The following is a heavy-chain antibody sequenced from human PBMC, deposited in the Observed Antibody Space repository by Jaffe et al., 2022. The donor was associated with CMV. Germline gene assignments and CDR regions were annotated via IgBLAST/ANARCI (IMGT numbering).Heavy chain of an antibody. CDR3: AKPRGYSYVHYGMDV. J-gene: IGHJ6*02. CDR2: ISYDGSNK. V-gene: IGHV3-30*18. CDR1: GFTFSSYG. Sequence: QVQLVESGGGVVQPGRSLRLSCAASGFTFSSYGMHWVRQAPGKGLEWVAVISYDGSNKYYADSVKGRFTISRDNSKNTLYLQMNSLRAEDTAVYYCAKPRGYSYVHYGMDVWGQGTTVTVSS. D-gene: IGHD5-18*01.